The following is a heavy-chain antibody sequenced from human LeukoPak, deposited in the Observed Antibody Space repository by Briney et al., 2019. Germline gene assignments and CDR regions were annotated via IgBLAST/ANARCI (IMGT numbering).Heavy chain of an antibody. V-gene: IGHV3-30*02. CDR3: AKIYDFWSGPKLLRAFDI. Sequence: GGSLRLSCAASGFTFSSYGMHWVRQAPGKGLEWVAFIRYDGSNKYYADSVKGRFTISRDNSKNTLYLQMNSLRAEDTAVYYCAKIYDFWSGPKLLRAFDIWGQGTMVTVSS. CDR2: IRYDGSNK. J-gene: IGHJ3*02. CDR1: GFTFSSYG. D-gene: IGHD3-3*01.